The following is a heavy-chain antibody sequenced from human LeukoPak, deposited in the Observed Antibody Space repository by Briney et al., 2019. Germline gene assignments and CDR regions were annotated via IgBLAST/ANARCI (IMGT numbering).Heavy chain of an antibody. CDR3: AKDRIAVADSYYFDY. CDR2: MQYDGSDK. D-gene: IGHD6-19*01. Sequence: GGSLRLSCVASGFSFSKYGAHWVRQAPGKGLEWVTFMQYDGSDKFYADSVKGRFTISRDNSKNTLYLQMNSLRAEDTAVYYCAKDRIAVADSYYFDYWGQGTLVTVSS. V-gene: IGHV3-30*02. CDR1: GFSFSKYG. J-gene: IGHJ4*02.